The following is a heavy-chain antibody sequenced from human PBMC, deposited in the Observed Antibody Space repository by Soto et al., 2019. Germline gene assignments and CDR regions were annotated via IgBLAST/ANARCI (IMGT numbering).Heavy chain of an antibody. Sequence: ASVKVSCKASGYTFTCYYMHWVRQAPGQGLEWMGWINPNSGGTNYAQKFQGWVTMTRDTSISTAYMELSRLRSDDTAVYYCARDRGPLRYFDWSPPYGMDVWGQGTTVTVSS. D-gene: IGHD3-9*01. CDR1: GYTFTCYY. V-gene: IGHV1-2*04. CDR3: ARDRGPLRYFDWSPPYGMDV. CDR2: INPNSGGT. J-gene: IGHJ6*02.